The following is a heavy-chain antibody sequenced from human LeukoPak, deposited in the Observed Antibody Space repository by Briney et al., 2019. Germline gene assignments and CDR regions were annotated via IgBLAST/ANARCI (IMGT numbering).Heavy chain of an antibody. V-gene: IGHV3-13*01. Sequence: GGSLRLSCAASGFTFSSYDMHWVRQATGKGLEWVSAIGTAGDTYYPGSVKGRFTISRENAKNSLYLQMNSLRAGDTAVYHCARSKRSGSRASATFDYWGQGTLVTVSS. CDR1: GFTFSSYD. CDR3: ARSKRSGSRASATFDY. J-gene: IGHJ4*02. D-gene: IGHD2-15*01. CDR2: IGTAGDT.